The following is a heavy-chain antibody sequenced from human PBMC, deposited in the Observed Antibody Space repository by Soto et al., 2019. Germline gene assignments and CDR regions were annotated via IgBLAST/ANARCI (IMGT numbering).Heavy chain of an antibody. CDR3: ARGGGIAAAGTWWFDP. CDR2: IYYSGST. CDR1: GGSVSSGSYY. D-gene: IGHD6-13*01. Sequence: SETLSLTYTVSGGSVSSGSYYWSWIRQPPGKGLEWIGYIYYSGSTNYNPSLKSRVTISVDTSKNQFSLKLSSVTAADTAVYYCARGGGIAAAGTWWFDPWGQGTLVTVSS. J-gene: IGHJ5*02. V-gene: IGHV4-61*01.